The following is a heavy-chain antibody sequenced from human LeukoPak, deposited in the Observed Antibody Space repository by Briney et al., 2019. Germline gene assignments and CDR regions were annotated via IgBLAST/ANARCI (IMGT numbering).Heavy chain of an antibody. CDR2: IQFDGSDK. CDR1: GFMFSSYG. D-gene: IGHD1-26*01. J-gene: IGHJ4*02. Sequence: GGSLRLSCAASGFMFSSYGMHWVRQAPGKGLEWVTFIQFDGSDKYYAASVKGRFTISRDNSKNTLYLQMNSLRAEDTAVFYCAKGGARLHSYYFDYWGQGTLVTVSS. CDR3: AKGGARLHSYYFDY. V-gene: IGHV3-30*02.